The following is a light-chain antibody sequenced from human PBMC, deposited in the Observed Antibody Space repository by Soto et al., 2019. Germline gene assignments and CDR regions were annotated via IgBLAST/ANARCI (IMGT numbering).Light chain of an antibody. CDR2: DVN. CDR3: CSYAGSYTWV. J-gene: IGLJ3*02. CDR1: SSDVGGYNY. V-gene: IGLV2-11*01. Sequence: QAVVTQPRSVSGSPGQSVTLSCTGTSSDVGGYNYVSWYQQHPGKAPKLMIDDVNKRPSGVPDRFSGSRSGNTASLTISGLQAEDEADYYCCSYAGSYTWVFGGGTKLTVL.